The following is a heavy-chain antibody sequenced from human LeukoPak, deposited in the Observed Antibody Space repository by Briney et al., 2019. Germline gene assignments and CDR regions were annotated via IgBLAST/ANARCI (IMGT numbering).Heavy chain of an antibody. CDR1: GFTFSDYY. CDR2: ISDSSSYT. V-gene: IGHV3-11*06. D-gene: IGHD4-17*01. J-gene: IGHJ4*02. CDR3: TRVAPGYADLIDY. Sequence: KPGGSLRLSCAASGFTFSDYYMSWIRQAPGKGLEWVSYISDSSSYTKYADSVKGRFTISRDNAKNSLYLQMNSLRAEDTAVYYCTRVAPGYADLIDYWGQGTLVTVSS.